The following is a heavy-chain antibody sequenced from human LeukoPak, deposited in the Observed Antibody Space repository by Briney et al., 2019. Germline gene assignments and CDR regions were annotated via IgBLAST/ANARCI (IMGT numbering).Heavy chain of an antibody. CDR1: GLPFSIHW. D-gene: IGHD4-17*01. CDR3: AREGYGDYHI. J-gene: IGHJ3*02. V-gene: IGHV3-7*01. CDR2: INQDGSEK. Sequence: PGGSLRPSCAVSGLPFSIHWMTWVRQAPGKGLERVANINQDGSEKYYVDSVKGRFSISRDNAKSSLYLQMNCLRVEDTAMYFCAREGYGDYHIWGQGTIVTVSS.